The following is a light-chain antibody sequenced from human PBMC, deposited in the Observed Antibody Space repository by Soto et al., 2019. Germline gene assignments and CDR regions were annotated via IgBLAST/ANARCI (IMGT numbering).Light chain of an antibody. CDR1: QSVRSNF. CDR2: GAS. Sequence: EIVFTHSPGTLSFSRGERATLSCRASQSVRSNFLAWYQRKPGQAPRLLIYGASNRATGIPDRFSGSGSGTDFTLTITRLETEDFAMYYCQRYDSLRTFGQGTKVDIK. V-gene: IGKV3-20*01. J-gene: IGKJ1*01. CDR3: QRYDSLRT.